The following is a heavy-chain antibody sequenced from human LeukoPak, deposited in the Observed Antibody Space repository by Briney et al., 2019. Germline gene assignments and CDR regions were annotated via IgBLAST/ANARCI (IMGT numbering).Heavy chain of an antibody. J-gene: IGHJ6*03. CDR3: ASRPYDFWSARSGDYYYYMDV. V-gene: IGHV1-69*13. D-gene: IGHD3-3*01. Sequence: GASVNVSCKASGGTFSSYAISWVRQAPGQGLEWMGGIIPIFGTANYAQKFQGRVTITADESTSTAYMELSSLRSEDTAVYYCASRPYDFWSARSGDYYYYMDVWGKGTTVTVSS. CDR1: GGTFSSYA. CDR2: IIPIFGTA.